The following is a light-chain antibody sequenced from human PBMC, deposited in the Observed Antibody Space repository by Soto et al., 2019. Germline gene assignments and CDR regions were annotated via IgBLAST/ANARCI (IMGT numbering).Light chain of an antibody. J-gene: IGLJ2*01. CDR3: SSYTSSSALGGV. V-gene: IGLV2-14*01. CDR2: EVS. CDR1: SSDDGGYNY. Sequence: QSALTQPASVSGSPGQSITISCTGTSSDDGGYNYVSWYQQHPGKAPKLMIYEVSNRPSGVSNRFSGSKSGNTASLTISGLQAEDEADYYCSSYTSSSALGGVFGGGTKLTVL.